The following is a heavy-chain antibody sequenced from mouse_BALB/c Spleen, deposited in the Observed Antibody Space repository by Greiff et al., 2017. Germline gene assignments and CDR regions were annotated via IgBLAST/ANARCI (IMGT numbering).Heavy chain of an antibody. V-gene: IGHV1-14*01. J-gene: IGHJ1*01. CDR1: GYTFTSYV. D-gene: IGHD1-1*01. CDR2: INPYNDGT. Sequence: EVQLQQSGPELVKPGASVKMSCKASGYTFTSYVMHWVKQKPGQGLEWIGYINPYNDGTKYNEKFKGKATLTSDKSSSTAYMELSSLTSEDSAVYYCARYGSSPYWYFDVWGAGTTVTVSS. CDR3: ARYGSSPYWYFDV.